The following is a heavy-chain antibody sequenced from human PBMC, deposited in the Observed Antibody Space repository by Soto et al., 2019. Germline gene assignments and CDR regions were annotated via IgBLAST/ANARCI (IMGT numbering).Heavy chain of an antibody. J-gene: IGHJ4*02. CDR2: VRTKVNSYAT. CDR3: TSSIFGVIITRNY. D-gene: IGHD3-3*02. Sequence: GGSLRLSCAASGFTFSYSSIHWVRQASGKRLEWVGRVRTKVNSYATTYAASVKGRFTISRDDSKNTAYLQMNSLKTEDTAVYYCTSSIFGVIITRNYWGQGTVVTVSS. V-gene: IGHV3-73*01. CDR1: GFTFSYSS.